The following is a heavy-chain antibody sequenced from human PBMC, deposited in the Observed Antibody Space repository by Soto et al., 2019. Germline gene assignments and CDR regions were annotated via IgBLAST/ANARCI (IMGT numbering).Heavy chain of an antibody. CDR2: INHRGST. CDR1: GGSFSGYY. J-gene: IGHJ4*02. CDR3: ARVDDF. Sequence: SETLSLTCAVYGGSFSGYYWSWVRQSPGKGLEWIGEINHRGSTKYNPSPSLKSRVSLSVDKSKNQFSLKLSSVTAADTGIYYCARVDDFWGQGIQVTVSS. V-gene: IGHV4-34*01.